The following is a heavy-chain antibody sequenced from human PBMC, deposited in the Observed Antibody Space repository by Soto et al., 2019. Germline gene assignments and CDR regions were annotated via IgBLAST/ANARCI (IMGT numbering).Heavy chain of an antibody. J-gene: IGHJ4*02. CDR2: IYPGDSNT. CDR1: GYSFTNYW. Sequence: PGESLKISCTGSGYSFTNYWIGWVRQMPGKGLEWMGIIYPGDSNTRYSPSFQGQVTISADKSTSTAYLQWSSLKASDTAMYFCARQGYCSNTACYTVDYWGQGTLVTVSS. D-gene: IGHD2-2*02. CDR3: ARQGYCSNTACYTVDY. V-gene: IGHV5-51*01.